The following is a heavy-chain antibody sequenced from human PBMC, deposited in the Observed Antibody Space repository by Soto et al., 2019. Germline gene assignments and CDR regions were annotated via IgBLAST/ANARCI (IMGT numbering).Heavy chain of an antibody. CDR2: IFSSGST. CDR1: CGSINTFY. CDR3: AREGSYSAYNFAHGIQLWSFDF. D-gene: IGHD5-12*01. J-gene: IGHJ4*02. V-gene: IGHV4-4*07. Sequence: SETLSLTCTVSCGSINTFYWSWVRQPAGKGLEWIGRIFSSGSTSFNPSLESRVAMSVDTSKNHFSLNLSSVTAADMAVYYCAREGSYSAYNFAHGIQLWSFDFWGQGALVTVSS.